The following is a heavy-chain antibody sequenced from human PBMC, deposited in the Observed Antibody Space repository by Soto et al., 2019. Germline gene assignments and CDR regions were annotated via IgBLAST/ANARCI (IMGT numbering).Heavy chain of an antibody. V-gene: IGHV4-59*01. CDR2: IYYSGST. Sequence: SETLSLTCTVSGGSISSYYWSWIRQPPGKGLEWIGYIYYSGSTNYNPSLKSRVTISVDTSKNQFSLKLSSVTAADTAVYYCARVVLYCTNGVCYFSWFDPWAQGNLVTVSS. CDR3: ARVVLYCTNGVCYFSWFDP. J-gene: IGHJ5*02. D-gene: IGHD2-8*01. CDR1: GGSISSYY.